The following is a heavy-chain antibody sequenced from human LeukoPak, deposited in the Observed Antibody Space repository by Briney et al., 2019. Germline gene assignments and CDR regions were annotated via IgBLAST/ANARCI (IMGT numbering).Heavy chain of an antibody. CDR2: ISAYSGNT. J-gene: IGHJ4*02. Sequence: EASVKVSCTASGYTFTSYGISWVRQAPGQGLEWMGWISAYSGNTNYAQKLQGRVTMTTDTSTSTAYMELRSLRSDDTAVNYCARGAAGSHDYWGQGTLVTVSS. D-gene: IGHD6-13*01. V-gene: IGHV1-18*01. CDR1: GYTFTSYG. CDR3: ARGAAGSHDY.